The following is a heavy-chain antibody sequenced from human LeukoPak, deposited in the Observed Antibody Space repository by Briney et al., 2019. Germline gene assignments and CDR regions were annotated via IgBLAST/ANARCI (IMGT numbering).Heavy chain of an antibody. Sequence: GGSLRLSCEASGFTFSNYAMSWVRQAPGKGLEWVSAISGSGGSTYYADSVKGRFTISRDNSKNTLYLQMNSLRAEDTAVYYCAKAVSGYEYYFDYWGQGTLVTVSS. CDR1: GFTFSNYA. CDR2: ISGSGGST. D-gene: IGHD5-12*01. J-gene: IGHJ4*02. CDR3: AKAVSGYEYYFDY. V-gene: IGHV3-23*01.